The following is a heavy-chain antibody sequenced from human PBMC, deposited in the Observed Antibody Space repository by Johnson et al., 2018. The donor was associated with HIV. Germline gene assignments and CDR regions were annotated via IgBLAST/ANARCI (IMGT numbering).Heavy chain of an antibody. CDR2: VSWNGIST. J-gene: IGHJ3*02. CDR3: AKALGGYAFDI. V-gene: IGHV3-20*04. CDR1: GFTFDDYG. D-gene: IGHD3-3*01. Sequence: VQLVESGGGVVRPGGSLRLSCAASGFTFDDYGMSWARQAPGKGLEWVSGVSWNGISTNYADSVKGRFTISRDNSKNTLYLQMNSLRAEDTAVYYCAKALGGYAFDIWGQGTMVTVSS.